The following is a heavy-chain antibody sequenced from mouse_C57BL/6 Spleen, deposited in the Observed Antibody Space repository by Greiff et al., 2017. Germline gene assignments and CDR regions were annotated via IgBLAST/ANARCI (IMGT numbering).Heavy chain of an antibody. V-gene: IGHV1-54*01. CDR1: GYAFTNYL. CDR3: ARSGTRDY. D-gene: IGHD1-1*02. CDR2: INPGSGGT. Sequence: QVQLQQSGAELVRPGTSVKVSCKASGYAFTNYLIEWVKQRPGQGLEWIGVINPGSGGTNYNEKFKGKATLTADKSSSTAYMQLSSLTSEDSAVYFCARSGTRDYWGQGTSATVSS. J-gene: IGHJ4*01.